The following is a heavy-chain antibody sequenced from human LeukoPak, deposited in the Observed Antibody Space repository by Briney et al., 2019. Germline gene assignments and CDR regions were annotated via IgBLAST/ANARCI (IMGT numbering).Heavy chain of an antibody. Sequence: ASVKVSCKASGYTFTSYDINWVRQAPGQGLEWMGWMNPNSLNTGYAQRFQGRITLTRNTSIGTAYMELRSLRSEDTAVYYCARDEGWLQLPDYWGQGTLVTVSS. V-gene: IGHV1-8*03. CDR1: GYTFTSYD. CDR2: MNPNSLNT. J-gene: IGHJ4*02. D-gene: IGHD5-24*01. CDR3: ARDEGWLQLPDY.